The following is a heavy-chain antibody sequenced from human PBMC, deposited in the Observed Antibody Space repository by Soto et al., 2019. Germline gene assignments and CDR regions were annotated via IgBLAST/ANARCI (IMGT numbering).Heavy chain of an antibody. J-gene: IGHJ6*02. V-gene: IGHV3-30-3*01. CDR1: GFAFSNYA. CDR3: ARAGCDGGTCYTLVGLRYGMDV. CDR2: ISYDGNNK. Sequence: QVQLVESGGGVVQPGRSLRLSCAASGFAFSNYAMYWVRQAPGQGLVWVAVISYDGNNKYYSDSVKGRFTISRDNSKNTLYLQLKSLRAEDTAVYYCARAGCDGGTCYTLVGLRYGMDVWGQGTTVTVSS. D-gene: IGHD2-15*01.